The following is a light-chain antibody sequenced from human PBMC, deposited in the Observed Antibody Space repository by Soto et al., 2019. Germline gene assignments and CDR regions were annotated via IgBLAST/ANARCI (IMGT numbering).Light chain of an antibody. CDR1: SSNIGAAYD. CDR2: GNN. CDR3: QSYDSSLSGWV. Sequence: QAVVTQPPSVSGAPGQTVTISCTRSSSNIGAAYDVHWYQHLPGTAPKLLIYGNNNRPSGVPDRFSGSKSGTSASLAITGLQAEDEADYYCQSYDSSLSGWVFGGGTKVTVL. J-gene: IGLJ3*02. V-gene: IGLV1-40*01.